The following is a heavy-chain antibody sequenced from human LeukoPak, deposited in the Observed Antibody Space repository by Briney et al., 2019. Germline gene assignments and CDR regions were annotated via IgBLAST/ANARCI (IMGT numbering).Heavy chain of an antibody. V-gene: IGHV4-59*01. CDR3: ARVWFGESLRAYYYYYMDV. D-gene: IGHD3-10*01. CDR2: IYYSGST. Sequence: PSETLSLTCTVSGRSISSYYWSWIRQPPGKGLEWIGYIYYSGSTNYTPSLKSRVTISVDTSKNQVSLKLSSVTAADTAVYYCARVWFGESLRAYYYYYMDVWGKGTTVTVSS. CDR1: GRSISSYY. J-gene: IGHJ6*03.